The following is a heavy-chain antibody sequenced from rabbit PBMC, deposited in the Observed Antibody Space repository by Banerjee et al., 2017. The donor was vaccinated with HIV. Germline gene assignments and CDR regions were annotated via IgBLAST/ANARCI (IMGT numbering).Heavy chain of an antibody. CDR2: IDTSSGNT. Sequence: QSLEESGGDLVKPGASLTLTCKASGFDFTSTYYMCWVRQAPGKGLELIACIDTSSGNTAYATWAKGRFTISKTSSTTVTLQMTSLTAADTATYFCVREVAGRFGLWGPGTLVTVS. J-gene: IGHJ6*01. D-gene: IGHD4-1*01. V-gene: IGHV1S40*01. CDR3: VREVAGRFGL. CDR1: GFDFTSTYY.